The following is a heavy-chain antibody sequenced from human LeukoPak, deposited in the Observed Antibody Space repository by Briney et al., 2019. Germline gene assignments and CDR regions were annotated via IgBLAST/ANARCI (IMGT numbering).Heavy chain of an antibody. Sequence: PSGTLSLTCGVSGGSITSTNWWSWVRQPPGQGLEWIGEISLSGLTNYTPSLKSRVTMALDKSKNHLSLNLTSVTAADTAVYYCSRENGAFSPFGYWGQGTLVTVPS. D-gene: IGHD2-8*01. CDR3: SRENGAFSPFGY. V-gene: IGHV4-4*02. CDR2: ISLSGLT. J-gene: IGHJ4*02. CDR1: GGSITSTNW.